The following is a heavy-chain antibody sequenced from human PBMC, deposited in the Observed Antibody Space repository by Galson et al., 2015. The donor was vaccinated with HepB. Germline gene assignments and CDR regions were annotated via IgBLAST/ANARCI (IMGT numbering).Heavy chain of an antibody. D-gene: IGHD3-3*01. CDR3: AKDQPVWSGYVEVGMDV. CDR1: GFTFSSYA. V-gene: IGHV3-23*01. CDR2: ISGSGGST. J-gene: IGHJ6*02. Sequence: SLRLSCAASGFTFSSYAMSWVRQAPGKGLEWVSAISGSGGSTYYADSVKGRFTISRDNSKNTLYLQMNSLRAEDAAVYYCAKDQPVWSGYVEVGMDVWGQGTTVTVSS.